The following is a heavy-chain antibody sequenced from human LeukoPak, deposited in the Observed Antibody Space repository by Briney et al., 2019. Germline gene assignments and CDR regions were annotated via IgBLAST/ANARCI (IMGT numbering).Heavy chain of an antibody. V-gene: IGHV3-30*18. CDR3: AKDVLPTIFGVAVDY. Sequence: GGSLRLSCAASGFTFSSYGMHWVRQAPGKGLEWVAVISYDGSNKYYADSVKGRFTISRDNAKNSLYLQMNSLRAEDTALYYCAKDVLPTIFGVAVDYWGQGTLVTVSS. CDR2: ISYDGSNK. J-gene: IGHJ4*02. CDR1: GFTFSSYG. D-gene: IGHD3-3*01.